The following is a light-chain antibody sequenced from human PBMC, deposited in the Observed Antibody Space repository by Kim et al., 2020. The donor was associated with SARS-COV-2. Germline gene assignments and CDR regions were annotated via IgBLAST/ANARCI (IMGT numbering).Light chain of an antibody. V-gene: IGLV3-19*01. Sequence: SVALGQTVRITCQGDSLRSYYASWYQQKPGQAPVLVIYGKNNRPSGIPDRFSGSSSGNTASLTITGAQAEDEADYYCSSRDSSGGVFGTGTRSPS. CDR3: SSRDSSGGV. CDR1: SLRSYY. CDR2: GKN. J-gene: IGLJ1*01.